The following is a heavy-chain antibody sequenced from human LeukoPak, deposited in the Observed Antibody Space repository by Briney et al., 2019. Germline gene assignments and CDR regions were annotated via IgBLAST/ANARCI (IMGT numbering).Heavy chain of an antibody. V-gene: IGHV3-7*03. J-gene: IGHJ4*02. Sequence: GGSLRLSCAASGFTFSSNWMTWVRQAPGKGLEWVATIKQDGSEKYYVDSVEGRFTISRDNAKNSLYLQMNSLRAEDTAVYYCAKDRISEGDGDQNFDYWGQGTLVTVSS. CDR2: IKQDGSEK. CDR1: GFTFSSNW. CDR3: AKDRISEGDGDQNFDY. D-gene: IGHD4-17*01.